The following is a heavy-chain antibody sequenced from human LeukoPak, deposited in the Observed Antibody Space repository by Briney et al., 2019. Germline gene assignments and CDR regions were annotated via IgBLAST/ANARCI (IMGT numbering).Heavy chain of an antibody. CDR2: IWYYGSNK. Sequence: GGSLRLSCAASGLTFSNYGMHWVRQAPGKGLEGVDGIWYYGSNKYHADSVKGRFTISRDTSKNKLYLQMNSLRAEDTAVYYCAKDRYGNAATYFHHWGQGTLVTVSS. CDR1: GLTFSNYG. V-gene: IGHV3-33*06. J-gene: IGHJ1*01. CDR3: AKDRYGNAATYFHH. D-gene: IGHD3-16*02.